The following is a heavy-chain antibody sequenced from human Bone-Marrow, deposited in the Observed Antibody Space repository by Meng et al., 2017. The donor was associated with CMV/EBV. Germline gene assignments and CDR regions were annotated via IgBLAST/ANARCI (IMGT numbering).Heavy chain of an antibody. CDR3: AYQAAGKGWADY. V-gene: IGHV1-18*01. Sequence: ASVKVSCKASGYTFTSYGISWVRQAPGQGLEWMGWISAYNCNTNYAQKLQGKVTMTTDTSTSTADMELRSLRSDDTAVYYCAYQAAGKGWADYWGQGTLVTVSS. J-gene: IGHJ4*02. CDR2: ISAYNCNT. CDR1: GYTFTSYG. D-gene: IGHD6-13*01.